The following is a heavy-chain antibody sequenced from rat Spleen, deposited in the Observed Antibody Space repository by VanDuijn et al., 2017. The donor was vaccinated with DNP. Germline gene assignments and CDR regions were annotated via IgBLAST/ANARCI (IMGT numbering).Heavy chain of an antibody. CDR1: GFTFSDYA. J-gene: IGHJ3*01. Sequence: EVQLVESGGGLVQPGNSLKLSCAASGFTFSDYAMAWVRQSPKKGLEWVATIIYDGSSTYYRDSVRGRFTISSDYARSTLYLQMDSLRSEDTATYYCATSSYFGYDYGFADWGQGTLVTVSS. CDR3: ATSSYFGYDYGFAD. D-gene: IGHD1-7*01. V-gene: IGHV5S10*01. CDR2: IIYDGSST.